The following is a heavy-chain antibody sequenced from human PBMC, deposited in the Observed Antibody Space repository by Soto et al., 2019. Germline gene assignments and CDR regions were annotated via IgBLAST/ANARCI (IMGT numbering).Heavy chain of an antibody. CDR3: ATGRDSGWSYYYYYDVDV. J-gene: IGHJ6*02. V-gene: IGHV3-30-3*01. CDR1: GFTFRSYA. D-gene: IGHD6-19*01. Sequence: QVQLVESAGGVVHPGPSLRLSCAASGFTFRSYAMHWVRQAPGQGLEWVAVISYDGGNKYYAESVKGRFTISRDNTKDTLYLQMNGLRVEDTGVYYCATGRDSGWSYYYYYDVDVWGQGTTVTVSS. CDR2: ISYDGGNK.